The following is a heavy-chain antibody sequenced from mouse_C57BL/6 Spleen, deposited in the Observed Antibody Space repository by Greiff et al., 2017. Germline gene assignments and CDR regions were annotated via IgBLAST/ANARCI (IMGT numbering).Heavy chain of an antibody. J-gene: IGHJ3*01. CDR3: STYYGSSPCFAY. CDR1: GYAFSSSW. V-gene: IGHV1-82*01. Sequence: VQLQQSGPELVKPGASVKISCKASGYAFSSSWMNWVKQRPGKGLEWIGRIYPGDGDTNYNGKFKGKATLTADKSSSTAYMQLSSLPSEDSAVYCCSTYYGSSPCFAYWGQGTLVTVSA. D-gene: IGHD1-1*01. CDR2: IYPGDGDT.